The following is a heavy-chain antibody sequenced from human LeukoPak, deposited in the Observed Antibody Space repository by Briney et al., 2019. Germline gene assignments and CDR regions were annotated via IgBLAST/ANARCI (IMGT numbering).Heavy chain of an antibody. CDR2: ISGSGGST. J-gene: IGHJ4*02. CDR1: GLTFSSYA. CDR3: AKRAMIVVVTPDY. V-gene: IGHV3-23*01. D-gene: IGHD3-22*01. Sequence: GGSLRLSCAASGLTFSSYAMSWVRQAPGKGLEWASAISGSGGSTYYADSVKGRFTISRDNSKNTLYLQMNSLRAEDTAVYYCAKRAMIVVVTPDYWGQGTLVTVSS.